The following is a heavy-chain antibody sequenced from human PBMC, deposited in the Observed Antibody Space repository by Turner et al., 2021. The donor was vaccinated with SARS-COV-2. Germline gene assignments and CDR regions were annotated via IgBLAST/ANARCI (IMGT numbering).Heavy chain of an antibody. CDR3: ARADYGGNNYYYGMDV. J-gene: IGHJ6*02. CDR1: GFTFSSYF. D-gene: IGHD4-17*01. V-gene: IGHV3-48*02. CDR2: ISSSSSTI. Sequence: EVQLVESGGGLVQPGGSLRLSCAASGFTFSSYFMNWVRQAPGKGLEWVSYISSSSSTIYYADSVKGRFTISRDNAKNSLYRQMNSLRDEDTAVYYCARADYGGNNYYYGMDVWGQGTTVTVSS.